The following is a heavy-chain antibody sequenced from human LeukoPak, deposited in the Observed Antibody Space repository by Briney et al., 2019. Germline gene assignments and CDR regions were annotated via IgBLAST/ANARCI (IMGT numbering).Heavy chain of an antibody. CDR3: ARVRGIAVAGIGWANHDACDI. V-gene: IGHV3-33*01. CDR2: IWYDGSNK. Sequence: PGRSLRLSCAASGFSFSSYCMRWVRQAPREGLEWVAVIWYDGSNKYYADSVMGRFTISRDNSKNTLYLQMNSLRAEDTAVYYCARVRGIAVAGIGWANHDACDIWGQGTMVTVSS. D-gene: IGHD6-19*01. J-gene: IGHJ3*02. CDR1: GFSFSSYC.